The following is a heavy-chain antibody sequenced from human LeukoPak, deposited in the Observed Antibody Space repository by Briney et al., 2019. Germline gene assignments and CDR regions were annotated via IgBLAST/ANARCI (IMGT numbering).Heavy chain of an antibody. CDR3: ARDYIPGAFDT. V-gene: IGHV4-61*02. J-gene: IGHJ3*02. Sequence: SQTLSLTCTVSGGSISSGSYYWSWIRQPAGKGLEWIGRIYTSGSTNYNPSLKSRVTISVDTSKNQFSLKLSSVTAADTAVYYCARDYIPGAFDTWGQGTMVTVSS. D-gene: IGHD1-1*01. CDR1: GGSISSGSYY. CDR2: IYTSGST.